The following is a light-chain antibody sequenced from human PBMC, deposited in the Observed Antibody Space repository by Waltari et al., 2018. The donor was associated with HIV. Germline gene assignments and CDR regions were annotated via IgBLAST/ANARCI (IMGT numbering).Light chain of an antibody. J-gene: IGKJ4*01. V-gene: IGKV3-11*01. CDR1: QRVSSY. CDR3: QQRSNWPPGLT. CDR2: DAS. Sequence: EIVLTQSPATLSLSPGERATLSCRAGQRVSSYLAWYQQKPGQAPRLLIYDASNRATCIPARFSGSGSGTDFTLTISSLEPEDFAVYYCQQRSNWPPGLTFGGGNKVEIK.